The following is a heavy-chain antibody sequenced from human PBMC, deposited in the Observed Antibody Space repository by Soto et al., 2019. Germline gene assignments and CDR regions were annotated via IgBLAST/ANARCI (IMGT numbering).Heavy chain of an antibody. Sequence: QLQLQESGPGLVKPSETLSLTCTVSGGSISSSSYYWGWIRQPPGKGLEWIGSIYYSGSTYYNPSLKSRVTISVDTSKNQFSLKLSSVTAADTAVYYCARRGAGTDYYYYYGMDVWGQGTTVTVSS. V-gene: IGHV4-39*01. J-gene: IGHJ6*02. CDR3: ARRGAGTDYYYYYGMDV. D-gene: IGHD1-26*01. CDR2: IYYSGST. CDR1: GGSISSSSYY.